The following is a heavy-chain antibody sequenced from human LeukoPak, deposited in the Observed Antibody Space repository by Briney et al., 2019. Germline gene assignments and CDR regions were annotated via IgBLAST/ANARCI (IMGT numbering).Heavy chain of an antibody. CDR1: GGSISSHY. J-gene: IGHJ5*02. V-gene: IGHV4-59*11. CDR2: IYYSGSI. Sequence: SETLSLTCTVSGGSISSHYWSWIRQPPGKGLEWIGYIYYSGSINYNPSLKSRVTISVDTSKNQFSLKLSSVTAADTAVYYCARVVPHWFDPWGQGTLVTVSS. CDR3: ARVVPHWFDP. D-gene: IGHD2-2*01.